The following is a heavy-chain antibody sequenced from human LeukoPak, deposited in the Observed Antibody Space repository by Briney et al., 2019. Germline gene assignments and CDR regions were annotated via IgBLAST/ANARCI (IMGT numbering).Heavy chain of an antibody. Sequence: GGSLRLSCAASGFTFSSYAMRWVRQAPGKGLEWVAFIRYDGSNDYYADSVKGRFTISRDNSKNTLYLQMNSLRAEDTAVYYCAKDAEYSSSSGNYWGQGTLVTVSS. V-gene: IGHV3-30*02. CDR1: GFTFSSYA. J-gene: IGHJ4*02. D-gene: IGHD6-6*01. CDR2: IRYDGSND. CDR3: AKDAEYSSSSGNY.